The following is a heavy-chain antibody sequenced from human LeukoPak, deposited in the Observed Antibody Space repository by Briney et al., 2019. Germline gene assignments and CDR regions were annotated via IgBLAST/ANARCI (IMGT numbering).Heavy chain of an antibody. J-gene: IGHJ4*02. CDR3: ASDNWYAFWSAPTWAY. D-gene: IGHD3-3*01. CDR1: GFTFNSYW. Sequence: GGSLRLSCAASGFTFNSYWMSWVRQAPGKGLEWVASIKQDGSEKYYVDSVKGRFTISRDNAKNSLFLQMNSLRAEDTAVYYCASDNWYAFWSAPTWAYWGQGTLVTVSS. CDR2: IKQDGSEK. V-gene: IGHV3-7*01.